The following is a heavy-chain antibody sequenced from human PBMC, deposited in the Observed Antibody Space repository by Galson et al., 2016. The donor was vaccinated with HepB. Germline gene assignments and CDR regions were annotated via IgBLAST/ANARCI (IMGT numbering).Heavy chain of an antibody. CDR3: ARVEGATADQVD. CDR1: GYGFSEYN. V-gene: IGHV1-46*01. D-gene: IGHD6-13*01. Sequence: SVKVSCKAFGYGFSEYNVHWVRQAPGQGLEWMGVVFRGGGKTLYAARFQGRVTMTSDTSTSTVNMELSSLRSEDTAVYYCARVEGATADQVDWGQGTLVTVAS. CDR2: VFRGGGKT. J-gene: IGHJ4*02.